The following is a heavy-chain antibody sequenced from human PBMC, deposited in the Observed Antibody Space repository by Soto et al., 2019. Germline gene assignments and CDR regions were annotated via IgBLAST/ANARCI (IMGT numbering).Heavy chain of an antibody. Sequence: QVQLVESGGGVVQPGRSLRLSCAASGFNLRNYGMHWVRQAPGKGLERVAVISYDRSDYADSVKGRFTISRDNSKNTLYLQMSSLRAEDTAVYYCAKEVGGGHYDYWGQGILVTVSS. CDR3: AKEVGGGHYDY. J-gene: IGHJ4*02. CDR1: GFNLRNYG. CDR2: ISYDRS. V-gene: IGHV3-30*18. D-gene: IGHD3-22*01.